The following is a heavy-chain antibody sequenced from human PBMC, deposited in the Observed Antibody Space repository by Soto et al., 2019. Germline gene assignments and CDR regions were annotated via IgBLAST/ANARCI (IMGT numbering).Heavy chain of an antibody. CDR2: IYYSGST. CDR3: ARGDDYFDY. J-gene: IGHJ4*02. V-gene: IGHV4-59*08. CDR1: GGSISSYY. Sequence: SETLSLTCTVSGGSISSYYWSWIRQPPGKGLEWIGYIYYSGSTNYNPSLKSRVTISVDTSKNQFSLKLSSVTAADTAVYYCARGDDYFDYWGQGTLVTVSS. D-gene: IGHD3-10*01.